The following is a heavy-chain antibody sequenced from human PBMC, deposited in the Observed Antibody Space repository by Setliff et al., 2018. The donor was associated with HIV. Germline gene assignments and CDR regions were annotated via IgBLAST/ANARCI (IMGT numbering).Heavy chain of an antibody. J-gene: IGHJ3*01. V-gene: IGHV4-38-2*02. D-gene: IGHD3-10*01. CDR2: IYHGGSV. Sequence: PSETLSLTCTVSGYSISTSSWWGWVRQSPGRGLQWIGSIYHGGSVYYNPSLQSRVTISLDRSKNQFSLNMISVTSADSAIYFCARGIRMLLDSYRGVYTHHAFYLWGQGTTVTVSS. CDR1: GYSISTSSW. CDR3: ARGIRMLLDSYRGVYTHHAFYL.